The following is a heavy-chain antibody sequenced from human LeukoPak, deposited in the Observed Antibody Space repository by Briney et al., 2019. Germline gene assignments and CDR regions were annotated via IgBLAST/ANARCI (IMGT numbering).Heavy chain of an antibody. CDR1: GFTFSSYE. J-gene: IGHJ3*02. Sequence: GGSLRLSCAASGFTFSSYEMSWVRQAPGKGLEWVSAISGSGGSTYYADSVKGRFTISRDNSKNTLYLQMNSLRAEDTAVYYCAKDTIDITTGPEGGAFDIWGQGTMVTVSS. V-gene: IGHV3-23*01. CDR2: ISGSGGST. CDR3: AKDTIDITTGPEGGAFDI. D-gene: IGHD1-14*01.